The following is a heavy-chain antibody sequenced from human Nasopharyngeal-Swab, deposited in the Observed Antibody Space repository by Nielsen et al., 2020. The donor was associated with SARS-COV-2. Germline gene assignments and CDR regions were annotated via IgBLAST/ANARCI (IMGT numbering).Heavy chain of an antibody. J-gene: IGHJ4*02. CDR3: ARGTTIFGVVITPFDY. D-gene: IGHD3-3*01. CDR2: IYYSGST. Sequence: SETLSLTCTVSGGSISSYYWSWIRQPPGKGLEWIGYIYYSGSTNYNPSLKSRVTISVDTSKNQFSLKLSSVTAADTAVYYCARGTTIFGVVITPFDYWGQRTLVTVSS. CDR1: GGSISSYY. V-gene: IGHV4-59*13.